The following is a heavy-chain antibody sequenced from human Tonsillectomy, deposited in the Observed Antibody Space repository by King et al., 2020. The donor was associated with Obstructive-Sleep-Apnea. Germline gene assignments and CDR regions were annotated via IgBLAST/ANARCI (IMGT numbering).Heavy chain of an antibody. CDR1: GFIFSTYS. CDR2: ISSSSRI. V-gene: IGHV3-48*04. CDR3: ARGPLEWPYGSSWIDY. D-gene: IGHD6-13*01. J-gene: IGHJ4*02. Sequence: VQLVESGGGLVQPGGSLRLSCAASGFIFSTYSMNWVRQAPGKGLEWISYISSSSRIYNADSVKGRFTISRDNAKNSLYLQMNSLRAEDTAVYYCARGPLEWPYGSSWIDYWGQGTLVTVSS.